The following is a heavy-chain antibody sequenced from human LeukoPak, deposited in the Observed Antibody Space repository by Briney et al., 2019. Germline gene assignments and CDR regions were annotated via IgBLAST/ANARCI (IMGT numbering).Heavy chain of an antibody. CDR2: IRSKAYGGTT. CDR1: GFTFTSYG. CDR3: TRVGQWELGLDY. V-gene: IGHV3-49*04. J-gene: IGHJ4*02. Sequence: PGGSLRLSCAASGFTFTSYGMHWVRQAPGKGLEWVGFIRSKAYGGTTEYAASVKGRFTISRDDSKSIAYLQMNSLKTEDTAVYYCTRVGQWELGLDYWGQGTLVTVSS. D-gene: IGHD1-26*01.